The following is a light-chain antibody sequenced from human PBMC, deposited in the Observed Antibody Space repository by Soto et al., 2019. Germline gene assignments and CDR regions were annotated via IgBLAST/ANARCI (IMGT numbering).Light chain of an antibody. V-gene: IGLV8-61*01. CDR2: YTN. J-gene: IGLJ3*02. Sequence: QTVVTQEPSFSVSPGGTVTLTCGLSSGSVSTTYYPSWYQQTPGQAPRTLIYYTNTRSSGVPDRFSGSILGNKAALTITGAQAYDESDYFCVLYMGSGISMFGGGTKLTVL. CDR1: SGSVSTTYY. CDR3: VLYMGSGISM.